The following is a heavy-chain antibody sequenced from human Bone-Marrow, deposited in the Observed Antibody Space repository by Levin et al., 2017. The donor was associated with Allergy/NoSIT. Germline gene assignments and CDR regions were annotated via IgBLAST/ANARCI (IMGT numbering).Heavy chain of an antibody. D-gene: IGHD3-16*01. V-gene: IGHV4-38-2*02. J-gene: IGHJ4*02. CDR2: IYHSGST. Sequence: SETLSLTCTVSNFSISSGHYWGWVRQPPGKGLEWFGNIYHSGSTFSNPSLKSRVTLSVDASKNQFGLKVSSVTAADTAVYYCARAGMITYGGSQFDYWGQGTLVTVSS. CDR3: ARAGMITYGGSQFDY. CDR1: NFSISSGHY.